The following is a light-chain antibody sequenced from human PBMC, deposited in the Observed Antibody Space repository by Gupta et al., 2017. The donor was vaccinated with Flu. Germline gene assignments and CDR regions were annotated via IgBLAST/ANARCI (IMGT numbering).Light chain of an antibody. CDR3: CSYAGTRTLQ. V-gene: IGLV2-23*02. Sequence: ITISCTGTTSDVGSYNLSTWYQQYPGKAPRLMIYDVNKRPAGVSDRFSGSKSANTASLTISGLQADDEADYYCCSYAGTRTLQFGGGTKVTVL. CDR2: DVN. J-gene: IGLJ2*01. CDR1: TSDVGSYNL.